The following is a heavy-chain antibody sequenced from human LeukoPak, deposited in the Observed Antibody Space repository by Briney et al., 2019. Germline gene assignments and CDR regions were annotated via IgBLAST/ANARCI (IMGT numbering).Heavy chain of an antibody. V-gene: IGHV3-23*01. CDR1: GFTFSSYA. CDR3: AKAEDTVVVVAATDY. J-gene: IGHJ4*02. CDR2: ISGSGGTT. Sequence: GGSLRLSCAASGFTFSSYAMSWVRQAPGKGLEWVSVISGSGGTTYYADSVKGRFTISRDNSKNTVYVQMKSLRAEDTAVYYCAKAEDTVVVVAATDYWGQGTLVTVSS. D-gene: IGHD2-15*01.